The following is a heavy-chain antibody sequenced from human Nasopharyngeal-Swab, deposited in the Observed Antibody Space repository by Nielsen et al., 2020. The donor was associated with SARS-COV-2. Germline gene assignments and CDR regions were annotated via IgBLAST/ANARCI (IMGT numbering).Heavy chain of an antibody. V-gene: IGHV4-30-2*01. D-gene: IGHD1/OR15-1a*01. CDR2: IYHSGST. CDR1: GGSISSGGYS. J-gene: IGHJ3*02. Sequence: SQTLSLTRAVSGGSISSGGYSWSWIRQPPGKGLEWIGYIYHSGSTYYNPSLKSRVTISVDRSKNQFSLKLSSVTAADTAVYYCARGTTFQDAFDIWGQGTMVTVSS. CDR3: ARGTTFQDAFDI.